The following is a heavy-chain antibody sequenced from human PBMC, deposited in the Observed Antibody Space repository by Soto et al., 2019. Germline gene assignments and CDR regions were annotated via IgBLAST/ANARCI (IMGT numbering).Heavy chain of an antibody. CDR3: AREIWSGYYSYGMDV. CDR2: IYYSGST. Sequence: QVQLQESGPGLVKPSETLSLTCTVSGGSISSYYWSWIRQPPGKGLEWIGYIYYSGSTNYNPSLKSRVTISVDTSKNQFSLKLSSVTAADTAVYYCAREIWSGYYSYGMDVWGQGTTVTVSS. D-gene: IGHD3-3*01. CDR1: GGSISSYY. V-gene: IGHV4-59*01. J-gene: IGHJ6*02.